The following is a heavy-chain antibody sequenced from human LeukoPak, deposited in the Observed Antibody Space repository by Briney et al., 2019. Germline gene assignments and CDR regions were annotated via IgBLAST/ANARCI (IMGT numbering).Heavy chain of an antibody. CDR1: GGSISSSGYY. CDR2: INHSGST. D-gene: IGHD2-15*01. J-gene: IGHJ4*02. V-gene: IGHV4-39*07. Sequence: SETLSLTCKVSGGSISSSGYYWSWIRQPPGKGLEWIGEINHSGSTNYNPSLKSRVTISVDTSKNQFSLKLSSVTAADTAVYYCARLSCSGGSCYPYFDYWGQGTLVTVSS. CDR3: ARLSCSGGSCYPYFDY.